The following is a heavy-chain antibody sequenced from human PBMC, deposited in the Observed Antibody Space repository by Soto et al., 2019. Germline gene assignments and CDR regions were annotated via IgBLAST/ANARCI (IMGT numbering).Heavy chain of an antibody. CDR2: ISYDGSNK. Sequence: PGGSLRLSCAASGFTFSSYGMHWVRQAPGKGLEWVAVISYDGSNKYYADSVKGRFTISRDNSKNTLYLQMNSLRAEDTAVYYCAKGIAAAPLFDYWGQGTLVTVSS. D-gene: IGHD6-13*01. CDR1: GFTFSSYG. CDR3: AKGIAAAPLFDY. V-gene: IGHV3-30*18. J-gene: IGHJ4*02.